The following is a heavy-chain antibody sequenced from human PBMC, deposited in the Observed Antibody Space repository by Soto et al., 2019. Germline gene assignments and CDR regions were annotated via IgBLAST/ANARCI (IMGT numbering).Heavy chain of an antibody. D-gene: IGHD6-13*01. J-gene: IGHJ5*02. CDR2: IHYRANS. V-gene: IGHV4-39*01. Sequence: PSETLSLTCAVSGDSISSSSYYWAWIRQPPGKGLEWIGSIHYRANSYYSPSLKSRITISVDTSTNQISLRLSSVTAADTPVYYCASPLQSAVSGFEPWGQGTLVTVSS. CDR1: GDSISSSSYY. CDR3: ASPLQSAVSGFEP.